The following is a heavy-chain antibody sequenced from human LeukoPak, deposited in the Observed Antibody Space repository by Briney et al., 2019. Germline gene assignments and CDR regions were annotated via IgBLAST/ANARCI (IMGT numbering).Heavy chain of an antibody. Sequence: GGSLRLSCAASGFTFSSYSMNWVRQAPGKGLEWVSSISSSSSYIYYADSVKGRFTISRDSAKNSLYLQMNSLRAEDTAVYYCARAAGVGATGRTYYFDYWGQGTLVTVSS. J-gene: IGHJ4*02. D-gene: IGHD1-26*01. CDR2: ISSSSSYI. CDR3: ARAAGVGATGRTYYFDY. V-gene: IGHV3-21*01. CDR1: GFTFSSYS.